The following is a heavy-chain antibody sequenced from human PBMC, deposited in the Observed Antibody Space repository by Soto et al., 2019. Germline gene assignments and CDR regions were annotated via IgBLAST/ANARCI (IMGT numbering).Heavy chain of an antibody. Sequence: ASVKVSCKASGYTFTSYGISWVRQAPGQGLEWMGWISAYNGNTNYAQKLQGRVTMTTDTSTSTAYMELRSLRSEDTAVYYCARDPSAIFGVVMDHRYYYYGMDVWGQGTTVTVSS. CDR3: ARDPSAIFGVVMDHRYYYYGMDV. CDR1: GYTFTSYG. V-gene: IGHV1-18*04. D-gene: IGHD3-3*01. J-gene: IGHJ6*02. CDR2: ISAYNGNT.